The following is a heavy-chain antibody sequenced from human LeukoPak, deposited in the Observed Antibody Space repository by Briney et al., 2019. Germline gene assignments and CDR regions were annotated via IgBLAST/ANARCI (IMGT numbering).Heavy chain of an antibody. D-gene: IGHD5-12*01. V-gene: IGHV3-23*01. Sequence: PGGSLRLSCAAFGFTFSSYAMSWVRQAPGKGLEWVSAISGSGGSTYYADSVKGRFTISRDNSKNTLYLQMNSLRAEDTAVYYCAKVLVATGMFDYWGQGTLVTVSS. CDR3: AKVLVATGMFDY. CDR1: GFTFSSYA. J-gene: IGHJ4*02. CDR2: ISGSGGST.